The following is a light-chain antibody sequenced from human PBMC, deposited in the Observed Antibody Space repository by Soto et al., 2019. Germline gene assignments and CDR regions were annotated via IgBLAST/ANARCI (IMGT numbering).Light chain of an antibody. J-gene: IGKJ2*01. CDR1: QSVGSN. V-gene: IGKV3-15*01. CDR3: QQYTNWPYT. Sequence: EIVMTQSPATLFVSPGERASLSCRASQSVGSNLAWYQQTAGQAPRLLIYGASTRATGIPARFSGSGSGTDFTLTSSSLQSEYFAVYSCQQYTNWPYTFGQGTKLEIK. CDR2: GAS.